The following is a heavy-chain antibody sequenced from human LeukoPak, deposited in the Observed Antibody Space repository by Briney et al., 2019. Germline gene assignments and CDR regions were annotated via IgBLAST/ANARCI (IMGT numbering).Heavy chain of an antibody. V-gene: IGHV1-2*02. CDR1: GYTFTGYY. CDR2: INPNSGGT. J-gene: IGHJ4*02. Sequence: ASVKVSCKASGYTFTGYYMHWVRQAPGQGLEWMGWINPNSGGTNYAQKFQGRVTMTRDTSISTAYMELSRLRSDDTAVYYCARGGGEDIVVVPAANFDYWGQGTLVTVSS. CDR3: ARGGGEDIVVVPAANFDY. D-gene: IGHD2-2*01.